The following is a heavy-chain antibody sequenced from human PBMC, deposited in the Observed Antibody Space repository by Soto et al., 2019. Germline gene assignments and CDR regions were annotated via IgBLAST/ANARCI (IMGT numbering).Heavy chain of an antibody. Sequence: QVQLQESGPGLVKPSETLSLTCTVSGGSISSYYWSWIRPPPGRGLEWIGYIYYRGSTNYNPSLKNRVTISVDTSKNQSSQKLSSVTAADTAVNYWARRYGYSYEYWGQGTLVTVSS. V-gene: IGHV4-59*08. J-gene: IGHJ4*02. CDR2: IYYRGST. D-gene: IGHD5-18*01. CDR1: GGSISSYY. CDR3: ARRYGYSYEY.